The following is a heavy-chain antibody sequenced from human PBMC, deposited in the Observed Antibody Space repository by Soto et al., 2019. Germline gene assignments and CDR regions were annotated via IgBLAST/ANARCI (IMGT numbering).Heavy chain of an antibody. Sequence: QVQLQESGPGLVKPSETLSLTCTVSGGSISSYYWSWIRQPPGKGLEWIGYIYYSGSTNYNPSLTSRVTISVDTSKNQFSLKLSSVTAADTAVYYCARHKDAFDIWGQGTMVTVSS. CDR2: IYYSGST. V-gene: IGHV4-59*08. J-gene: IGHJ3*02. CDR1: GGSISSYY. CDR3: ARHKDAFDI.